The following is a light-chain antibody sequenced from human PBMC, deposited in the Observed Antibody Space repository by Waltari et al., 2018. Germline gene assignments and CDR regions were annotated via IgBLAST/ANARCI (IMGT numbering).Light chain of an antibody. CDR3: MQGLQIPYT. CDR1: QGLVHSDGNTY. Sequence: DVVLTQSPLSLPVTLGQPASISCRSSQGLVHSDGNTYLNWFHQRPGQSPRRLIYKVSHRDSGVPDTFSGSGSGTDLTLKISRVEAEDVGVYYCMQGLQIPYTFGQGTKLEIK. V-gene: IGKV2-30*02. J-gene: IGKJ2*01. CDR2: KVS.